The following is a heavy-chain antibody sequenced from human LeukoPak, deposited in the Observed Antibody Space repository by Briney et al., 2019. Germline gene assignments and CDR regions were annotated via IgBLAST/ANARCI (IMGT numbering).Heavy chain of an antibody. Sequence: SETLSLTCTLPGGSISGSSYYWGWIRQPPGKGLEWIGSIYYSGNTYYNPSLKSRVTISVDTSKNQFSLKLSSVTAADTAVYYCARGGRIAAAGTGYFDYWGQGTLVTVSS. CDR3: ARGGRIAAAGTGYFDY. CDR1: GGSISGSSYY. J-gene: IGHJ4*02. V-gene: IGHV4-39*01. CDR2: IYYSGNT. D-gene: IGHD6-13*01.